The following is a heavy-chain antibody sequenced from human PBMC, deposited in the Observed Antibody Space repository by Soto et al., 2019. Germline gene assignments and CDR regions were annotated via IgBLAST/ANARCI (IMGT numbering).Heavy chain of an antibody. V-gene: IGHV1-69*01. Sequence: QVQLVQSGAEVKTPGSSVKVSCKASGGTFSSYAISWVRQAPGQGLEWMGGIIPIVGTANYAQKFQGRVTITADESTSTAYMELSSLRSEDTAVYYCAREGTMVRGVIRLGYWGQGTLVTVSS. J-gene: IGHJ4*02. D-gene: IGHD3-10*01. CDR2: IIPIVGTA. CDR1: GGTFSSYA. CDR3: AREGTMVRGVIRLGY.